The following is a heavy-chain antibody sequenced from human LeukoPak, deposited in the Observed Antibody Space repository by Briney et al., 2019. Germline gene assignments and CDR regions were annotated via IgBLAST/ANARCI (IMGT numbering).Heavy chain of an antibody. CDR3: ARAPPYDFWSGYYAD. Sequence: ASVKVSCKASGYTFTSYGISWERQAPGQGLEWMGGIIPIFGTANYAQKFQGRVTITADKSTSTAYMELSSLRSEDTAVYYCARAPPYDFWSGYYADWGQGTLVTVSS. D-gene: IGHD3-3*01. CDR2: IIPIFGTA. J-gene: IGHJ4*02. V-gene: IGHV1-69*06. CDR1: GYTFTSYG.